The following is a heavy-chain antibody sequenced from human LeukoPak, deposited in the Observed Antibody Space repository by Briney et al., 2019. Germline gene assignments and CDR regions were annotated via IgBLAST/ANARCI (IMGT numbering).Heavy chain of an antibody. CDR1: GFTFSSYG. J-gene: IGHJ6*03. CDR3: AGTRDFYYMDV. CDR2: ISYDGSNK. V-gene: IGHV3-30*03. Sequence: PGGSLRLSCAASGFTFSSYGIHWVRQAPGKGLEWVAVISYDGSNKYYADSVKGRFTISRDNSKNTLYLQMNSLRAEDTAVYYCAGTRDFYYMDVWGKGTTVTVSS.